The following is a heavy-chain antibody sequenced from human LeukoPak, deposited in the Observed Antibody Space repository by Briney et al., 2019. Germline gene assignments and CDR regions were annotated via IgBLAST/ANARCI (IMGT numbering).Heavy chain of an antibody. CDR3: ARQGSDGYADY. V-gene: IGHV1-24*01. D-gene: IGHD5-18*01. CDR1: GYTLTELS. J-gene: IGHJ4*02. Sequence: ASVKASCKVSGYTLTELSMHWVRQAPGKGLEWMGGFDPEDGETIYAQKFQGRVTMTTDTSTSTAYMELRSLRSDDTAVYYCARQGSDGYADYWGQGTLVTVSS. CDR2: FDPEDGET.